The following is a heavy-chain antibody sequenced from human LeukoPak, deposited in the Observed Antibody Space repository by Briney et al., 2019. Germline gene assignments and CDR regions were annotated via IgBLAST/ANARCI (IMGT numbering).Heavy chain of an antibody. CDR3: AKRGQGYCSITSCPGPFDI. V-gene: IGHV3-30*02. Sequence: PGGSLRLSCAASGFTFSGSGMHWVRQAPGKGLEWVAFIRFDGSDKNYADSVKGRFTISRDNSKNTLYLQMNSLRVEDTAVYYCAKRGQGYCSITSCPGPFDIWGQGTMVTVSS. CDR1: GFTFSGSG. J-gene: IGHJ3*02. CDR2: IRFDGSDK. D-gene: IGHD2-2*01.